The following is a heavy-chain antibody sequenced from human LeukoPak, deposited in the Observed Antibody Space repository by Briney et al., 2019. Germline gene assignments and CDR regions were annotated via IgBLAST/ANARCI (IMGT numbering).Heavy chain of an antibody. CDR1: GGTFSSYT. CDR2: IIPILGIA. CDR3: ASERLGYYYMDV. V-gene: IGHV1-69*02. D-gene: IGHD1-1*01. J-gene: IGHJ6*03. Sequence: SVKVSCRASGGTFSSYTISWVRQAPGQGLEWMGRIIPILGIANYAQKFQGRVTITADKSTSTAYMELSSLRSEDTAVYYCASERLGYYYMDVWGKGTTVTVSS.